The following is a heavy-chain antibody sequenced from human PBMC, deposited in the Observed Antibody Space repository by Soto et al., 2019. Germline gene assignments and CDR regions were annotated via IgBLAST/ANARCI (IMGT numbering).Heavy chain of an antibody. J-gene: IGHJ4*02. V-gene: IGHV3-23*01. CDR1: GFTFSAYA. CDR2: ISTTGSGT. Sequence: GGSLRLSCSAPGFTFSAYAMTWVRQAPEKGLEWVSSISTTGSGTYYTDSVKGRFTISRDNSKSTLYLQMNGLRDEDKAVYYCARESTTFYYWGQGTPVTVSS. CDR3: ARESTTFYY. D-gene: IGHD1-1*01.